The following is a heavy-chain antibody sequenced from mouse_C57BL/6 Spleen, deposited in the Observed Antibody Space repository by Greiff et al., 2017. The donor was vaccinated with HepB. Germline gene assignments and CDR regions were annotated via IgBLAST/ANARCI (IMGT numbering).Heavy chain of an antibody. Sequence: QVQLQQPGAELVKPGASVKLSCKASGYTFTSYWMQWVNQRPGQGLEWIGELDPSDSYTNYNQKFKGKATLTVDTSSSTAYMPLSSLTSEDSAVYYCARSADSYYVDYWGQGTTLTVSS. CDR2: LDPSDSYT. CDR1: GYTFTSYW. V-gene: IGHV1-50*01. CDR3: ARSADSYYVDY. J-gene: IGHJ2*01. D-gene: IGHD2-4*01.